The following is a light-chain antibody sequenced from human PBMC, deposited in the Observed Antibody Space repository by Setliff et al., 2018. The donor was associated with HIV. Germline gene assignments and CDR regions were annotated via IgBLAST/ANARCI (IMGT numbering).Light chain of an antibody. J-gene: IGLJ2*01. V-gene: IGLV2-23*02. CDR2: DVT. Sequence: QSALTQPASVSGSPGQSITISCTGSSNDVGDYQSVSWYQQHPGEVPELIIYDVTKRPSGVSNRFSASKSGNTASLTISGLQTEDEADYYCCSYAGSDTWIFGGGTKVTVL. CDR1: SNDVGDYQS. CDR3: CSYAGSDTWI.